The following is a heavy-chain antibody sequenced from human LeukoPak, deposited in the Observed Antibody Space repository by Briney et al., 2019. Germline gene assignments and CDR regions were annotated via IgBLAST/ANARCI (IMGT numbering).Heavy chain of an antibody. CDR2: IRYDGSNK. V-gene: IGHV3-30*02. CDR3: AKDRGYSGSGWFDP. Sequence: GGSLRLSCAASGFTFSSYGMHWVRQAPGKGLEWVAFIRYDGSNKYYADSVKGRFTISRDNSKNTLYLQMNSLRAEDTAVYYCAKDRGYSGSGWFDPWGQGTLVTVSS. J-gene: IGHJ5*02. CDR1: GFTFSSYG. D-gene: IGHD5-18*01.